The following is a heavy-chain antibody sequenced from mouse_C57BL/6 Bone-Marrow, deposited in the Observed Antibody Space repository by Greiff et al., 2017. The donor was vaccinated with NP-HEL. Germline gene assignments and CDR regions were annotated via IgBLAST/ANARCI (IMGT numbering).Heavy chain of an antibody. CDR3: ARDALWRWFAY. CDR2: SRNKANDYTT. Sequence: EVMLVESGGGLVQSGRSLRLSCATSGFTFSDFYMEWVRQAPGKGLEWIAASRNKANDYTTEYSASVKGRFIVSRDTSQSILYLQMNALRAEDTAIYYCARDALWRWFAYWGQGTLVTVSA. J-gene: IGHJ3*01. CDR1: GFTFSDFY. V-gene: IGHV7-1*01. D-gene: IGHD1-1*02.